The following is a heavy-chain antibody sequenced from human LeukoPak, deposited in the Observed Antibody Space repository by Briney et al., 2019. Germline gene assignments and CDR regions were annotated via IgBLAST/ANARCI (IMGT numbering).Heavy chain of an antibody. CDR3: TKNACRGRESDY. J-gene: IGHJ4*02. V-gene: IGHV4-59*01. CDR1: GESITSTY. CDR2: IYYTGII. Sequence: PSETLSLTRTVSGESITSTYWSWIRQPPGKGLEWIGYIYYTGIINYNPSLRGRVTISVDTSNNQFSLKLSSLTAADTAIYYCTKNACRGRESDYWSQGTRVTVSS. D-gene: IGHD1-26*01.